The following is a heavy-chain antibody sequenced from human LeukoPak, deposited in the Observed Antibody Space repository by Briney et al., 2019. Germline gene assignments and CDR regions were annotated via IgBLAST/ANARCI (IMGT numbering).Heavy chain of an antibody. CDR2: IIPNFGVP. D-gene: IGHD3-3*01. V-gene: IGHV1-69*05. CDR1: GYTFTGFY. J-gene: IGHJ6*03. Sequence: SVKVSCKASGYTFTGFYIHWVRQAPGQGLEWMGGIIPNFGVPNYAQRFQGRVTITTDDSTSTAYMSLSGLTAEDTAVYFCARGRFQHYYYLDVWGKGTTVTVSS. CDR3: ARGRFQHYYYLDV.